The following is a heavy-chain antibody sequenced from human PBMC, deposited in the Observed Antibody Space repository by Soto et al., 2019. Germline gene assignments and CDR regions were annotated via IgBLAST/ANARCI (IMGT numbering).Heavy chain of an antibody. CDR3: ARRYCSSTSCYVKDYGMDV. V-gene: IGHV1-2*04. CDR2: INPNSGGT. J-gene: IGHJ6*02. Sequence: QVQLVQSGAEVKKPGASVKVSCKASGYTFTGYYMHWVRQAPGQGLEWMGWINPNSGGTNYAQKFQGWVTMTRDTSISTAYMELSRLRSDDTAVYYCARRYCSSTSCYVKDYGMDVWGQGTTDTVSS. D-gene: IGHD2-2*01. CDR1: GYTFTGYY.